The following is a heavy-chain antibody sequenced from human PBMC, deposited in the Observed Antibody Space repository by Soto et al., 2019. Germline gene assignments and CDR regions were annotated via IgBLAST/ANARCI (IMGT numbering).Heavy chain of an antibody. CDR1: CDSISTFY. J-gene: IGHJ4*02. V-gene: IGHV4-59*01. Sequence: KTSETLSLTCTFSCDSISTFYWGWMRQSPGKELEWIGYVYYTGSTNYNPSLKSRVTISVDRSKNQFSLKLTSANAADTAVYYCARGRTVRNYADDSSDYFYFFDYWGQGTQVTVSS. CDR2: VYYTGST. D-gene: IGHD3-22*01. CDR3: ARGRTVRNYADDSSDYFYFFDY.